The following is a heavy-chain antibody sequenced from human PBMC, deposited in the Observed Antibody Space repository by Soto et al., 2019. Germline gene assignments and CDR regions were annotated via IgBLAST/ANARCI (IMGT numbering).Heavy chain of an antibody. Sequence: GASVKVSCKASGYTFNSYAMHWVRQAPGQRLEWMGWINAGNGNTKYSQKFQGRVTITRDTSASTAYMELSSLRSEDTAVYYCARAGYYDILTGYYPNWFDPWGQETLVTVSS. J-gene: IGHJ5*02. CDR1: GYTFNSYA. V-gene: IGHV1-3*01. CDR2: INAGNGNT. D-gene: IGHD3-9*01. CDR3: ARAGYYDILTGYYPNWFDP.